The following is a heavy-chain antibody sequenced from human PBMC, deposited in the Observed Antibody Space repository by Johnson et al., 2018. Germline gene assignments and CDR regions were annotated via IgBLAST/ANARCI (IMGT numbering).Heavy chain of an antibody. J-gene: IGHJ4*02. CDR1: GFSFSDAW. D-gene: IGHD4-17*01. CDR2: IKKKSHGGTT. Sequence: VQLVQSGGGFVKPGGSLRLSCAASGFSFSDAWMNWVRQAPGKGLEWVGRIKKKSHGGTTDYASPVKGRFTIHRDDSKNMLYLQINNRKIEDTAVYYCGDYGDYGSVGGQGTLVTVSS. V-gene: IGHV3-15*07. CDR3: GDYGDYGSV.